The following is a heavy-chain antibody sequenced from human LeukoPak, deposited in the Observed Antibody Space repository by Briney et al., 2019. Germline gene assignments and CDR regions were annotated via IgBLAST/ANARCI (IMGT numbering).Heavy chain of an antibody. Sequence: PGGSLRLSCAASGFTFSSYDMHWVRQAPGKGLEWVAVISYDGSNKFYADSVKGRFTISRDNSKNTLYLQMNSLRTEDTAVYYCAKDQGDFDYWGRGTLVTVSS. CDR2: ISYDGSNK. CDR1: GFTFSSYD. J-gene: IGHJ4*02. CDR3: AKDQGDFDY. V-gene: IGHV3-30*18.